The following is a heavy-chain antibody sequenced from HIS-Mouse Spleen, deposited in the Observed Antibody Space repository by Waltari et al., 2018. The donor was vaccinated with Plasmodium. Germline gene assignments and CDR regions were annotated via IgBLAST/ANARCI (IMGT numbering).Heavy chain of an antibody. Sequence: QVQLQQWGAGLLKPSETLSLTCAVYGGSFSGYYWSWLRQPPGKGLEWIGEINQSGSTNYNPSLKSRVTISVDTSKNQFSLKLSSVTAADTAVYYCARGVGYCSGGSCDHYFDYWGQGTLVTVSS. J-gene: IGHJ4*02. CDR3: ARGVGYCSGGSCDHYFDY. D-gene: IGHD2-15*01. CDR2: INQSGST. V-gene: IGHV4-34*01. CDR1: GGSFSGYY.